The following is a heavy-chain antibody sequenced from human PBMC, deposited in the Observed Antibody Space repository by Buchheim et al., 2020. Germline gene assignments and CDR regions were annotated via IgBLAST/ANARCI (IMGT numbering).Heavy chain of an antibody. CDR3: AREPTGYCSSTSCYNYYGMDV. V-gene: IGHV3-33*01. CDR1: GFTFSSYG. Sequence: QVQLVESGGGVVQPGRSLRLSCAASGFTFSSYGMHWVRQAPGKGLEWVAVIWYDGSNKYYADSVKCRFTISRDNSKNTLYLQMNSLRAEDTAVYYCAREPTGYCSSTSCYNYYGMDVWGQGTT. J-gene: IGHJ6*02. D-gene: IGHD2-2*02. CDR2: IWYDGSNK.